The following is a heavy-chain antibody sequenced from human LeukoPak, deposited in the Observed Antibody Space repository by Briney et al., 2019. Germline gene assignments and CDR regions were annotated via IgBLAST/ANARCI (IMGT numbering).Heavy chain of an antibody. CDR3: ARRSCGGDCYLDAFDI. CDR1: GGSSSDYD. J-gene: IGHJ3*02. D-gene: IGHD2-21*02. V-gene: IGHV4-34*01. CDR2: INQSGGT. Sequence: SETLSLTCGVYGGSSSDYDWNWIRQSPGKGLEWIGEINQSGGTTYNPSLNSRVTISVDTSKTQFSLKLTSVTAADTAVYYCARRSCGGDCYLDAFDIWGQGTMVTVSS.